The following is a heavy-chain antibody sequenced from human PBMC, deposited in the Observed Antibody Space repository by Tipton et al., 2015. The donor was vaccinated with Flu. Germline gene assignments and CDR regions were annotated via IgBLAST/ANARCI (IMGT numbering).Heavy chain of an antibody. J-gene: IGHJ4*02. Sequence: GLVKPSETLSLTCPVYGGAFNQYFWTWIRQPPGKGRERIGEIHHSKTTNFNPSLKSRLSMSIDTSKDQFSLKLTSVTAADTARYYGARGGGGSYLDVWGLATLVTVSS. V-gene: IGHV4-34*01. CDR2: IHHSKTT. D-gene: IGHD3-16*02. CDR1: GGAFNQYF. CDR3: ARGGGGSYLDV.